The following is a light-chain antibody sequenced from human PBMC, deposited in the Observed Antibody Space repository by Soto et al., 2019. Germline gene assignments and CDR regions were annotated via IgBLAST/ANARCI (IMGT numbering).Light chain of an antibody. V-gene: IGLV6-57*04. Sequence: NFMLTQPHSVSESPGKTVIISCTRSSGAIASNSVQWYQQRPGSAPSTVIYEDNQRPSGVPDRFSGSTDGSSNSASLTISGLQTEDEADYYFQSDDSNTVVFGGGTKLTVL. CDR2: EDN. CDR3: QSDDSNTVV. CDR1: SGAIASNS. J-gene: IGLJ2*01.